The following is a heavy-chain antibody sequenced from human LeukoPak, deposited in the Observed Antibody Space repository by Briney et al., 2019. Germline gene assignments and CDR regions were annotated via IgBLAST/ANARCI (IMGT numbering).Heavy chain of an antibody. J-gene: IGHJ4*02. CDR3: GTAGYGYAELDY. D-gene: IGHD5-18*01. Sequence: GRSLRLSCAASGFTFSSYGMHWVRQAPGKGLEWVAVIWYDGSNKYYADSVKGRFTISRDNSKSTLYLQMNSLRAEDTAVYYCGTAGYGYAELDYWGQGTLVTVSS. V-gene: IGHV3-33*01. CDR1: GFTFSSYG. CDR2: IWYDGSNK.